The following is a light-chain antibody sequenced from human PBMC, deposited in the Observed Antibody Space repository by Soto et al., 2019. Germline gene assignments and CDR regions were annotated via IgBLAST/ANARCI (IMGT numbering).Light chain of an antibody. Sequence: QITQSPSTLSASVGDRVTITCRASHHIERWMAWYQQKPGRAPSLLIFDATTLHSGVPSRFSGGGSGTEFTLTINGLQPDDFATYYCQQFAKSSTFGQGTTVEIK. V-gene: IGKV1-5*01. CDR2: DAT. J-gene: IGKJ1*01. CDR3: QQFAKSST. CDR1: HHIERW.